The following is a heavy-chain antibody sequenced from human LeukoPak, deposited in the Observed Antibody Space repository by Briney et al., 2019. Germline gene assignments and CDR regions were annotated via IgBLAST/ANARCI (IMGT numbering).Heavy chain of an antibody. CDR3: AGSYIGYCSSTSCLNWFDP. V-gene: IGHV1-46*01. CDR1: GYTFTSYY. CDR2: INPSGGST. D-gene: IGHD2-2*01. Sequence: ASVKVSCKASGYTFTSYYMHWVRQAPGQGLEWMGIINPSGGSTSYAQKLQGRVTMTTDASTSTAYMELRSLRSDDTAVYYCAGSYIGYCSSTSCLNWFDPWGQGTLVTVSS. J-gene: IGHJ5*02.